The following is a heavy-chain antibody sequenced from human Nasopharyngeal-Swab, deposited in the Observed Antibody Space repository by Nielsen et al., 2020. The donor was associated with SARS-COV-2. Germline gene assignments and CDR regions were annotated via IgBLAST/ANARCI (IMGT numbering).Heavy chain of an antibody. CDR1: GFTFSSYA. CDR3: ARDLGGYLDY. D-gene: IGHD2-15*01. V-gene: IGHV3-30-3*01. CDR2: ISYDGSNK. Sequence: GSLKISCAASGFTFSSYAMHWVRQAPGKGLEWVAVISYDGSNKYYADSVKGRFTISRDNSKNTLYLQMNSLRAEDTAVYYCARDLGGYLDYWGQGTLVTVSS. J-gene: IGHJ4*02.